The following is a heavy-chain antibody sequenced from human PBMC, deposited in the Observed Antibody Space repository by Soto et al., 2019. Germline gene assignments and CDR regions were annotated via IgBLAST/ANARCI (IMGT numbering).Heavy chain of an antibody. CDR3: AKDRVYGGVASYFVY. V-gene: IGHV3-30*18. J-gene: IGHJ4*02. Sequence: QVQLVESGGGVVQAGGSLRLSCAVSGITFSKYGMHWVRQAPGKGLEWVAVISYDGNSEFYAASVTGRFAISRDNSKNTLYLQMNSLRVGDTAVYYCAKDRVYGGVASYFVYRGRGTLVSVSS. D-gene: IGHD4-17*01. CDR2: ISYDGNSE. CDR1: GITFSKYG.